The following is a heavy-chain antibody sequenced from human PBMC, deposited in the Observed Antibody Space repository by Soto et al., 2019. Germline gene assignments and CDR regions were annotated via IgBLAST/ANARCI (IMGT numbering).Heavy chain of an antibody. D-gene: IGHD6-13*01. CDR3: ARVGGYRAPRGPLDP. V-gene: IGHV1-8*01. Sequence: ASVKVSCKASGYTFTSYDINWVRQATGQGLEWMGWMNPNSGNTGYAQKFQGRVTMTRNTSISTAYMELNSLRAEDTAVYYCARVGGYRAPRGPLDPWGQGTLVTVSS. CDR1: GYTFTSYD. J-gene: IGHJ5*02. CDR2: MNPNSGNT.